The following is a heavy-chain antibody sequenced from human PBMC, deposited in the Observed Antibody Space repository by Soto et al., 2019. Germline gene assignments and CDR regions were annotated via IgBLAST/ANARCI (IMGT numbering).Heavy chain of an antibody. J-gene: IGHJ4*02. CDR2: IDPSDSYT. CDR3: ARGYYDSSGYYYEGRMFDY. Sequence: GESLKISCKGSGYSFTSYWISWVRQMPGKGLEWMGRIDPSDSYTNYSPSFQGHVTISADKFISTAYLQWSSLKASDTAMYYCARGYYDSSGYYYEGRMFDYWGQGTLVTVSS. CDR1: GYSFTSYW. V-gene: IGHV5-10-1*01. D-gene: IGHD3-22*01.